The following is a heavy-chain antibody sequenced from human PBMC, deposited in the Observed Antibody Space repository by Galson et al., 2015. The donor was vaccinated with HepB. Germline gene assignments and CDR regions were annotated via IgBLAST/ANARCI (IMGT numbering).Heavy chain of an antibody. CDR2: ISGSGGVT. V-gene: IGHV3-23*01. J-gene: IGHJ6*02. Sequence: SLRLSCAASGFTFSSYAMSWVRQAPGKGLEWVSAISGSGGVTYYADSVKGRFTISRDNSKSTLYLQMNSLRAEDTAVYYCAKNLNLYYYYGMDVWGQGTTVTVSS. CDR3: AKNLNLYYYYGMDV. CDR1: GFTFSSYA.